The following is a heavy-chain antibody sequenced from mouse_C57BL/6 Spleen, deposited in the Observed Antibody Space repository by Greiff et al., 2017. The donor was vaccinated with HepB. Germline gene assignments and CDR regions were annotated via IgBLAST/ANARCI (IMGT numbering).Heavy chain of an antibody. CDR2: INPYNGDT. J-gene: IGHJ3*01. V-gene: IGHV1-20*01. Sequence: EVKLQQSGPELVKPGDSVKISCKASGYSFTGYFMNWVMQSHGKSLEWIGRINPYNGDTFYNQKFKGKATLTVDKSSSTAHMELRSLTSEDSAVYYCARAYGYDGGFAYWGQGTLVTVSA. CDR1: GYSFTGYF. D-gene: IGHD2-2*01. CDR3: ARAYGYDGGFAY.